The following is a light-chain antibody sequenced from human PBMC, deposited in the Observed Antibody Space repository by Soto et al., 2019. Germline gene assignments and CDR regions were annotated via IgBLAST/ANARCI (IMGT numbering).Light chain of an antibody. CDR2: KAS. J-gene: IGKJ4*01. V-gene: IGKV1-5*03. Sequence: TQSPSTLSASVGDRVTITCRASQSISSWLAWYQQKPGKAPKLLIYKASSLQGGVPSRFSGSGSGTEFTLTISSLQPDDFATYYCQHYNSYPLTFGGGTKVEIK. CDR1: QSISSW. CDR3: QHYNSYPLT.